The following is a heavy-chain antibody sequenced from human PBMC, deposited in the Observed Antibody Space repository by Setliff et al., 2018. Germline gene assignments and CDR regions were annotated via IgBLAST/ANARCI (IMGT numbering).Heavy chain of an antibody. V-gene: IGHV3-23*01. D-gene: IGHD3-9*01. CDR2: ISTSSGYT. Sequence: LRLSCAASGFDFKTHWMDWARQAPGKGLEWVSSISTSSGYTYYADSVKGRFTISRDNSKNTLYLQMNSLRAEDTAVYYCAKHGAYNDFLTGYNFYYDMDVWGQGTTVTVSS. CDR3: AKHGAYNDFLTGYNFYYDMDV. CDR1: GFDFKTHW. J-gene: IGHJ6*02.